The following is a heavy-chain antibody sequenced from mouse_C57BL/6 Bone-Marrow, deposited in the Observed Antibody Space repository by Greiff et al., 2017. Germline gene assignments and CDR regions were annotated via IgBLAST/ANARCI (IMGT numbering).Heavy chain of an antibody. CDR3: ARIRYYGSYWYFDV. Sequence: ESGPGILQPSQTLSLTCSFSGFSLSTFGMGVGWIRQPSGKGLEWLAHIWWDDDKYYKPALKSRLTISKDTSKNQVFLKIANVDTADTATYYCARIRYYGSYWYFDVWGTGTTVTVAS. V-gene: IGHV8-8*01. J-gene: IGHJ1*03. D-gene: IGHD1-1*01. CDR1: GFSLSTFGMG. CDR2: IWWDDDK.